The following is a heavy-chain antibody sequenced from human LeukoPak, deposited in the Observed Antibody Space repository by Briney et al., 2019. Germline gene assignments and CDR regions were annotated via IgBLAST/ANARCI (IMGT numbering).Heavy chain of an antibody. CDR3: AKDHDSSGYYCGDY. CDR2: IPFDENNK. V-gene: IGHV3-30*02. J-gene: IGHJ4*02. D-gene: IGHD3-22*01. Sequence: GGSLRLSCAASGFTFSNYGMHWVRQAPGKGLEWVAFIPFDENNKYYANSVKGRFSISRDNSKYTLYLQMNSLRAEDTAVYYCAKDHDSSGYYCGDYWGQGTLVTVSS. CDR1: GFTFSNYG.